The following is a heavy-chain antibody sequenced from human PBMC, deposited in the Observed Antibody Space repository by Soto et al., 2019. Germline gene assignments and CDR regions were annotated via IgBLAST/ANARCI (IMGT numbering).Heavy chain of an antibody. CDR3: ARRDSGYDHDAFDI. CDR1: GGSISSSSYC. CDR2: IYYSGST. Sequence: SETLSLTCAVSGGSISSSSYCWGWIRQPPGKGLEWIGSIYYSGSTYYNPSLKSRVTISVDTSKNQFSLKLSSVTAADTAVYYCARRDSGYDHDAFDIWGQGTMVTVSS. D-gene: IGHD5-12*01. J-gene: IGHJ3*02. V-gene: IGHV4-39*01.